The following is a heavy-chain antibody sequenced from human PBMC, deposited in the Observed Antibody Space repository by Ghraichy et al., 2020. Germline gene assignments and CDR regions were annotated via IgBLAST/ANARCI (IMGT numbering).Heavy chain of an antibody. Sequence: ASVKVSCKASGYTFTRYGISWVRQAPGQGREWMGWISAYNGNTNYAQKLQGRVTMTTDTSTSTAYMELRSLRSDDTAVYYCARVFFKGSVGFDPWGQGTLVTVSS. D-gene: IGHD3-3*01. CDR3: ARVFFKGSVGFDP. V-gene: IGHV1-18*04. CDR2: ISAYNGNT. J-gene: IGHJ5*02. CDR1: GYTFTRYG.